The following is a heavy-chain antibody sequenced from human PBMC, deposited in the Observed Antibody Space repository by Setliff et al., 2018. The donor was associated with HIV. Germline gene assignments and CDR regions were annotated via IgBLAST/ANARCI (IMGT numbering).Heavy chain of an antibody. V-gene: IGHV1-2*02. CDR1: GYTFTDYY. CDR3: ARDPAPSSSASYFQH. D-gene: IGHD6-6*01. CDR2: INPNSGGT. J-gene: IGHJ1*01. Sequence: ASVKVSCKTSGYTFTDYYIHWVRQAPGQGLEWMGWINPNSGGTKYAQRFQGRVTMTRDTSITTGYMELSSLRSEDTAVYYCARDPAPSSSASYFQHWGQGTPVTV.